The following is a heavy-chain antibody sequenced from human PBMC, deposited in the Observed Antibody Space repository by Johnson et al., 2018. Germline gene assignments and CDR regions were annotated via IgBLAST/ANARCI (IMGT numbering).Heavy chain of an antibody. CDR1: GGSINSYY. J-gene: IGHJ3*02. V-gene: IGHV4-59*01. CDR3: AGGHPYDAFGI. D-gene: IGHD6-25*01. CDR2: IYYRGGS. Sequence: QVQLQESGPGLVKASVTLSLTCTVSGGSINSYYWSWIRQPPGKGLEWIGYIYYRGGSNSNPSLKRRVTISVDTSKNQFSLRLSSVTAADTALYYWAGGHPYDAFGIWGQGTMVTVSS.